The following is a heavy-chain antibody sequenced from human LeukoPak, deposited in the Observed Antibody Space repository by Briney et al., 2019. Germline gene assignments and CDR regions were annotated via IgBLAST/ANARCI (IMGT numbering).Heavy chain of an antibody. CDR3: ARHYDMRYGMDV. D-gene: IGHD3-9*01. J-gene: IGHJ6*02. CDR2: ISYSGST. CDR1: GGSLSRSSYY. Sequence: PSETLSLTCIVSGGSLSRSSYYWGWIRQPPGKGLEWIGSISYSGSTCYSPALKSRVTISVDTSKKQVYLKVTSVTAADTAMYYCARHYDMRYGMDVWGQGTTVTVSS. V-gene: IGHV4-39*01.